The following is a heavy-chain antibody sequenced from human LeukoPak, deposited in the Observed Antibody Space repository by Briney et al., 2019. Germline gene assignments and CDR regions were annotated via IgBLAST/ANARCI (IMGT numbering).Heavy chain of an antibody. Sequence: GGSLRLSCAASGFTFSSYWMHWVRQAPGKGLVWVSRINSDGSITSYADSVKGRFTISSDNAKNMLYLQMNSLTAEDTAVYYGGGETTVYHPIDDGGEGTL. CDR2: INSDGSIT. CDR3: GGETTVYHPIDD. V-gene: IGHV3-74*01. J-gene: IGHJ4*02. CDR1: GFTFSSYW. D-gene: IGHD4-17*01.